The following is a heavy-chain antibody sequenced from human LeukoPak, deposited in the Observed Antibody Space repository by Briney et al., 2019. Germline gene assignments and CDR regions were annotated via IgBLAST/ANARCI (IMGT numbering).Heavy chain of an antibody. D-gene: IGHD3-9*01. CDR1: GGSISSGSYY. CDR2: IYTSGST. J-gene: IGHJ5*02. V-gene: IGHV4-61*02. CDR3: ASTLYYDILTGYSSGGFDP. Sequence: SETLSLTCTVSGGSISSGSYYWSWIRQPAGKGLEWIGRIYTSGSTNYNPSLKSRVTISVDTSKNQFSLKLSSVTAADTAVYYCASTLYYDILTGYSSGGFDPWGQGTLVTVSS.